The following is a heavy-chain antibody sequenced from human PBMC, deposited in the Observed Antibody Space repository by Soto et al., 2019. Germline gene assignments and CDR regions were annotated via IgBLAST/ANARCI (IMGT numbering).Heavy chain of an antibody. CDR2: MNPNSGNT. CDR1: GYTFTSYD. D-gene: IGHD3-10*01. Sequence: GASVKVSCKASGYTFTSYDINWVRQATGQGLEWMGGMNPNSGNTGYAQKFQGRVTMTTNTSMSTAYMELSSLRSEDTAVYYCARDGSGYDGGFDYWGQGTLVTVSS. J-gene: IGHJ4*02. V-gene: IGHV1-8*01. CDR3: ARDGSGYDGGFDY.